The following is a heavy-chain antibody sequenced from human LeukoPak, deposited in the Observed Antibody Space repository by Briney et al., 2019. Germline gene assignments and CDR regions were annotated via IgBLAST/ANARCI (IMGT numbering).Heavy chain of an antibody. CDR3: ATDLMGGGYSGYDLIDY. CDR1: GYTLTELS. J-gene: IGHJ4*02. CDR2: FDPEDGET. D-gene: IGHD5-12*01. Sequence: ASVKVSCKVSGYTLTELSMHWVRQAPGKGLEWMGGFDPEDGETIYAQKFQGRVTMTEDTSTDTAYMELSGLRSEDTAAYYCATDLMGGGYSGYDLIDYWGQGTLVTVSS. V-gene: IGHV1-24*01.